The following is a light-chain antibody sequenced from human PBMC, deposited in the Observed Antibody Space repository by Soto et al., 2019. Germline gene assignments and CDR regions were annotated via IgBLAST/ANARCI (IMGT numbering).Light chain of an antibody. Sequence: DIPITQSPSPLSASVRDRVPLTWRASQSISSYLNWYQQKPGKAPKLLIYAASSLQSGVPSRFSGSGSGTDFTLTISSLQPEDFATYYCQQSYSTLSITFGQGTRLEIK. CDR3: QQSYSTLSIT. J-gene: IGKJ5*01. CDR1: QSISSY. V-gene: IGKV1-39*01. CDR2: AAS.